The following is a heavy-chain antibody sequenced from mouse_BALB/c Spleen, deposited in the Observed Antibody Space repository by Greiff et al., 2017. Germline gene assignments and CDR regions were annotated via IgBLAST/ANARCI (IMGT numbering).Heavy chain of an antibody. D-gene: IGHD1-2*01. CDR2: INPYNGAT. V-gene: IGHV1-31*01. Sequence: EVQLQQSGPELVKPGASVKISCKASGYSFTGYYMHWVKQSHVKSLEWIGRINPYNGATSYNQNFKDKASLTVDKSSSTAYMELHSLTSEDSAVYYCASPFVLRPVSGNYDYYAMDYWGQGTSVTVSS. CDR3: ASPFVLRPVSGNYDYYAMDY. CDR1: GYSFTGYY. J-gene: IGHJ4*01.